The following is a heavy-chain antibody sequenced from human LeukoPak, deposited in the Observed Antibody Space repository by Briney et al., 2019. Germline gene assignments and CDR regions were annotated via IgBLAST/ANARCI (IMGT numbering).Heavy chain of an antibody. V-gene: IGHV3-30*03. CDR1: GFTFSSYG. CDR2: ISYHGSNK. CDR3: ATDQYSSGWSFDY. Sequence: GGSLRLSCAASGFTFSSYGMHWVRQAPGKGMEWVAVISYHGSNKYYADSVKGRFTISRDNSKNTLYLQMNSLSAEDTAVYYCATDQYSSGWSFDYWGQGTLVTVSS. D-gene: IGHD6-19*01. J-gene: IGHJ4*02.